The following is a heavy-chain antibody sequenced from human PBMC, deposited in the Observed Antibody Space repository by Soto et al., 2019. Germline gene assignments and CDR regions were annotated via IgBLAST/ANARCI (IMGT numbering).Heavy chain of an antibody. D-gene: IGHD2-2*01. CDR2: IYYSGST. J-gene: IGHJ6*02. CDR1: GGSVSSGSYY. CDR3: ARVGTVVVTPYYYGMDV. V-gene: IGHV4-61*01. Sequence: SETLSLTCTVSGGSVSSGSYYWSWIRQPPGKGLEWIGYIYYSGSTNYNPSLKSRVTISVDTSKNQFSLKLSSVTAADTAVYYCARVGTVVVTPYYYGMDVWGQGTTVTVSS.